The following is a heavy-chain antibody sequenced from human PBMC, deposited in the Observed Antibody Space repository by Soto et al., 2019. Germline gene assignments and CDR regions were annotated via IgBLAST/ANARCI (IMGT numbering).Heavy chain of an antibody. CDR3: ARDGIIAVAGTAEADY. CDR2: IWYDGSNK. CDR1: GFTFSSYG. D-gene: IGHD6-19*01. J-gene: IGHJ4*02. V-gene: IGHV3-33*01. Sequence: GGSLRLSCAASGFTFSSYGMHWVRQAPGKGLEWVAVIWYDGSNKYYADSVKGRFTISRDNSKNTLYLQMNSLRAEDTAVYYCARDGIIAVAGTAEADYWGQGTLVTVSS.